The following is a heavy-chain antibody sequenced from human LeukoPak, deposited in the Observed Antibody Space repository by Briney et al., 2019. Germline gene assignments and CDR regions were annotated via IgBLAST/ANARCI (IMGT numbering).Heavy chain of an antibody. CDR3: ARKYCSGGVCSDFDF. J-gene: IGHJ4*02. Sequence: GGSLRLSCAASEFTFSSYSMNWVRQAPGKGLEWVSSISSSSNYIYYADSVKGRFTISRDNAKNSLYLQMNSVRAEDTAVYYCARKYCSGGVCSDFDFWGQGTLVTVSS. CDR1: EFTFSSYS. D-gene: IGHD2-15*01. V-gene: IGHV3-21*01. CDR2: ISSSSNYI.